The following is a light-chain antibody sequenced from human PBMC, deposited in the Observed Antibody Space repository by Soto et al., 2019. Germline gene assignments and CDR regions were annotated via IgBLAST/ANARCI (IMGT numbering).Light chain of an antibody. V-gene: IGLV2-14*01. CDR1: SSDVGGYNH. J-gene: IGLJ1*01. CDR2: DVT. Sequence: QSVLTQPASVSWSPGQSITISCTGTSSDVGGYNHVSWYQQHPGKAPKLMIYDVTNRPSGVSNRFSGSKSGNTASLTISGLQAEDEADYYCSSYTISSTLYVFGTGTKVTVL. CDR3: SSYTISSTLYV.